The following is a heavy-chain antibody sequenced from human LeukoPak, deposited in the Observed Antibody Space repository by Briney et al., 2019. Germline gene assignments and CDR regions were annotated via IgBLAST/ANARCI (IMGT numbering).Heavy chain of an antibody. CDR1: GYTFTSYY. CDR2: INPSGGST. V-gene: IGHV1-46*01. D-gene: IGHD2-2*01. CDR3: ARSGGCSSTSCYRADYYYYYMDV. Sequence: ASVKVSCKASGYTFTSYYMHWVRQAPGQGPEWMGIINPSGGSTSYAQKFQGRVTMTRDTSTSTVYMELSSLRSEDTAVYYCARSGGCSSTSCYRADYYYYYMDVWGKGTTVTISS. J-gene: IGHJ6*03.